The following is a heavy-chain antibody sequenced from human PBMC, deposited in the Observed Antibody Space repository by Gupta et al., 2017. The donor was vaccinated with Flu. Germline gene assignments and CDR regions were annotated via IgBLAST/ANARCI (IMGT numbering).Heavy chain of an antibody. CDR3: ARRPYYDFWSGYFNWFDP. J-gene: IGHJ5*02. CDR2: IYYSGST. CDR1: GGSISSSSYY. Sequence: QLRLQESGPGLVKPSETLSLTCTVPGGSISSSSYYWGWIRQPPGKGLEWIGSIYYSGSTYYNPSLKSRVTISVDTSKNQFSLKLSSVTAADTAVYYCARRPYYDFWSGYFNWFDPWGQGTLVTVSS. V-gene: IGHV4-39*01. D-gene: IGHD3-3*01.